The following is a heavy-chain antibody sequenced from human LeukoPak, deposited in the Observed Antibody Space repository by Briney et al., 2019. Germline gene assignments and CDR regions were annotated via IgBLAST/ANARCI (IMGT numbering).Heavy chain of an antibody. J-gene: IGHJ5*02. D-gene: IGHD2-15*01. CDR2: INPNSGGT. CDR1: GYTFTGYY. Sequence: ASVKVSCKAAGYTFTGYYMFWVRQAPGQGLEWMGRINPNSGGTNYAQKFQGRVTMTRDTSISTAYMELSRLRSDDTAVYHCARGYCSGGSCYSVENWFDPWGQGTLVTVSS. V-gene: IGHV1-2*06. CDR3: ARGYCSGGSCYSVENWFDP.